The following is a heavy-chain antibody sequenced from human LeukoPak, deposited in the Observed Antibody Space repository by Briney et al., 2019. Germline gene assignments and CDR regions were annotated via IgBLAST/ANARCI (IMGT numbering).Heavy chain of an antibody. CDR3: AKAVEMATIFDDAFDI. Sequence: GGSLRLSCAASGFTFDDYAMHWVRQAPGKGLEWVSLISWDGGSTYYADSVKGRFTISRDSSKNSLYLQMNSLRAEDTALYYCAKAVEMATIFDDAFDIWGQGTMVTVSS. CDR1: GFTFDDYA. CDR2: ISWDGGST. V-gene: IGHV3-43D*03. D-gene: IGHD5-24*01. J-gene: IGHJ3*02.